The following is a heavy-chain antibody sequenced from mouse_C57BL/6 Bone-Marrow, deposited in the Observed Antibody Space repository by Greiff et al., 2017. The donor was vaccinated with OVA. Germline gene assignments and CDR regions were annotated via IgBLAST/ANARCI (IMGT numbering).Heavy chain of an antibody. V-gene: IGHV1-81*01. J-gene: IGHJ3*01. CDR1: GYTFTSYG. D-gene: IGHD2-12*01. Sequence: QVQLQQSGAELARPGASVKLSCKASGYTFTSYGISWVKQRTGQGLEWIGEIYPRSGNTYYNEKFKGKATLTADKSSSTAYMELRSLTSVDSAVYFCARSYSGCVWFAYWGQGTLVTVSA. CDR2: IYPRSGNT. CDR3: ARSYSGCVWFAY.